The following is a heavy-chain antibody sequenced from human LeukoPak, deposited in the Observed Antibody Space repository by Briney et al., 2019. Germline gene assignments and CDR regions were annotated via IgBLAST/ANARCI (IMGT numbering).Heavy chain of an antibody. V-gene: IGHV4-31*03. CDR3: ARENSSGSAG. D-gene: IGHD3-22*01. CDR1: GGSIRSGGYY. Sequence: SQTLSLTCTVSGGSIRSGGYYWSWIRQHPGKGLEWIGYIYYSGSTYYNPSLKSRVTISVDTSKNQFSLKLSSVTAADTAAYYCARENSSGSAGWGQGTLVTVSS. CDR2: IYYSGST. J-gene: IGHJ4*02.